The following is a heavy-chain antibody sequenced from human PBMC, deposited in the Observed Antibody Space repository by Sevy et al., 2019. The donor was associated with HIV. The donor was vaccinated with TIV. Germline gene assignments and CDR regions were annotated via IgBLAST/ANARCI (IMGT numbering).Heavy chain of an antibody. D-gene: IGHD2-21*02. J-gene: IGHJ6*02. CDR3: ARGPDCGGDCDVGFYYPLDV. V-gene: IGHV3-48*02. CDR2: TSGNSDAI. Sequence: GGSLRLSCTVSGFIFSRYSMNWVRQAPGKGLEWISYTSGNSDAIYYPDSVKGRFTVSRDNANNARFLQMGSLKDDDTAVYYCARGPDCGGDCDVGFYYPLDVWGQGTTVTVSS. CDR1: GFIFSRYS.